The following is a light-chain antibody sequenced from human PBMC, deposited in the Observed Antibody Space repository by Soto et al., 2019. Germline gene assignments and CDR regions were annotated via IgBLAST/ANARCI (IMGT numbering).Light chain of an antibody. CDR2: GAS. Sequence: EFVLTQSPATLSLSPGERATLSCRASQSVSTYLAWYQQKPGQAPRLLIYGASTRATGVLARFSGSGSGTDFTLTISSLQPEDFATYYCQQSYSTLFTFGPGTKVDIK. CDR1: QSVSTY. V-gene: IGKV3-11*01. CDR3: QQSYSTLFT. J-gene: IGKJ3*01.